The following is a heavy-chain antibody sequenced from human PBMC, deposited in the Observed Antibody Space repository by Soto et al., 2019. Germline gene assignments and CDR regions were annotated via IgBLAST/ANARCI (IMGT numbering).Heavy chain of an antibody. Sequence: ASVKVSCKASGYTFTGYYMHWVRQAPGQGLEWMGWINPNSGGTNYAQKFQGWVTMTRDTSISTAYMELSRLRSDDTAVYYCARALAGSGSGQWYYYYYMDVWGKGTTVTVSS. CDR3: ARALAGSGSGQWYYYYYMDV. V-gene: IGHV1-2*04. D-gene: IGHD3-10*01. CDR2: INPNSGGT. J-gene: IGHJ6*03. CDR1: GYTFTGYY.